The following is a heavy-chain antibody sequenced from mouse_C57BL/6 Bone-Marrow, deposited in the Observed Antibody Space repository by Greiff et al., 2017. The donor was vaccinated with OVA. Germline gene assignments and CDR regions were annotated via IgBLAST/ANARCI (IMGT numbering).Heavy chain of an antibody. J-gene: IGHJ2*01. D-gene: IGHD2-14*01. CDR1: GYTFTSYW. CDR2: IHPNSGST. Sequence: QVQLQQPGAELVKPGASVKLSCKASGYTFTSYWMHWVKQRPGQGLEWIGMIHPNSGSTNYNEKFKSKATLTVDKSSSTAYMQLSSLAYEDSAVYYCARRGTPYFDYWGQGTTLTVSS. CDR3: ARRGTPYFDY. V-gene: IGHV1-64*01.